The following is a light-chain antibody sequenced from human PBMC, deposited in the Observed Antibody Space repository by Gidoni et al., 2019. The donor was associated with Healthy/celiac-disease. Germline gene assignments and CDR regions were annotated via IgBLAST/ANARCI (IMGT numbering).Light chain of an antibody. J-gene: IGKJ1*01. CDR3: QQSYSTPRT. Sequence: DIQMTQSPSSLSASVGDRVTITCRASQSISSYLYWYQQKPGKAPKLLIYAASSLQSGGPSMFSGSGSGTDFTLTISSLQPEDFATYYCQQSYSTPRTFGQGTKVEIK. CDR2: AAS. V-gene: IGKV1-39*01. CDR1: QSISSY.